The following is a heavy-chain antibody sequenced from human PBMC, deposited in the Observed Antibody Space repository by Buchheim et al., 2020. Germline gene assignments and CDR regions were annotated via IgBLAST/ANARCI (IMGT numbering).Heavy chain of an antibody. D-gene: IGHD3-3*01. CDR1: GFTFSSYS. Sequence: EVQLVESGGGLVKPGGSLRLSCAASGFTFSSYSMNWVRQAPGKGLEWVSSISSSSSYIYYADSVKGRFTISRDNAKNSLYLQMNSLRAEDTAVYYCARGNPPLRFLEWLSESPIDYWGQGTL. J-gene: IGHJ4*02. CDR2: ISSSSSYI. V-gene: IGHV3-21*01. CDR3: ARGNPPLRFLEWLSESPIDY.